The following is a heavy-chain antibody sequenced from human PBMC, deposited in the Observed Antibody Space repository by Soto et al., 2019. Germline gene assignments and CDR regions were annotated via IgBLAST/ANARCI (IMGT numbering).Heavy chain of an antibody. Sequence: GGSLRLSCAASGFTFSNAWLSWVRQAPGKGLEWVGRIKSKTDGGTTDYADPLKGRFTISRDDSKNTLYLQMNSLKTEDTAVYYFTSDELGDLDYWGQGTLVTVSS. CDR3: TSDELGDLDY. J-gene: IGHJ4*02. D-gene: IGHD3-16*01. CDR1: GFTFSNAW. CDR2: IKSKTDGGTT. V-gene: IGHV3-15*01.